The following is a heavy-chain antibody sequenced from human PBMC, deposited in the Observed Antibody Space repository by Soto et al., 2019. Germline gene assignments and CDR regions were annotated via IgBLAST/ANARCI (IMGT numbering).Heavy chain of an antibody. CDR2: ISFDGINK. V-gene: IGHV3-30*03. J-gene: IGHJ3*01. CDR1: GFIFSTYG. CDR3: GATTPYDYVWGSYRYWGDAFDL. D-gene: IGHD3-16*02. Sequence: QVQLVESGGGVVQPGRSLRLSCAASGFIFSTYGMHWVRQAPGKGLEWVAVISFDGINKYSADSVKGRFSISRDNSKNALYLQMNSLVADDTAVYYCGATTPYDYVWGSYRYWGDAFDLWGQGTMVSVSS.